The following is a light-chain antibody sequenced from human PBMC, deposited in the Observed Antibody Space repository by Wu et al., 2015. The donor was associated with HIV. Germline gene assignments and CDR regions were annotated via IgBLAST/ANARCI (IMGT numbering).Light chain of an antibody. Sequence: EIVLTQSPGTLSLSPGERATLTCRASQSVGSNFLAWYQQKPGQAPRLVIFGASNRATGIPDRFSGSGSGTDFTLSISRLEPEDFAVYYCQQYGRSPRYSFGQGTKVEMK. CDR3: QQYGRSPRYS. V-gene: IGKV3-20*01. CDR1: QSVGSNF. CDR2: GAS. J-gene: IGKJ2*03.